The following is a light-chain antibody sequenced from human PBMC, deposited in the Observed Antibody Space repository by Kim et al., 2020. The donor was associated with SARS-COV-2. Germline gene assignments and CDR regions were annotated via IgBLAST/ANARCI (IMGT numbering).Light chain of an antibody. J-gene: IGKJ5*01. CDR1: QYIRIY. V-gene: IGKV1-16*02. CDR3: EQYFSYPVT. CDR2: TAS. Sequence: ASVGDTFSITCLASQYIRIYLAWFQQKPGKAPKSLIYTASNLQDGVPSKVSGSGSVTQFTLTISSLQPEDLATYYCEQYFSYPVTFGQGTRLEIK.